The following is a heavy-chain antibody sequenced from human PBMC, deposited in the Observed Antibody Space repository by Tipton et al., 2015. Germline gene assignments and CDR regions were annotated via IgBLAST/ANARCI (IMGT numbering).Heavy chain of an antibody. D-gene: IGHD4-17*01. CDR1: GDSVSSSSHY. V-gene: IGHV4-39*01. J-gene: IGHJ4*02. CDR3: ARLDTVTTELDY. Sequence: TLSLTCSVSGDSVSSSSHYWGWIRQPPGKGPEWIGSTYYTGATYYNPSLQSRVTISVDTSKNQFSLKLSSVTAADTAVYYCARLDTVTTELDYWGQGTLVTVST. CDR2: TYYTGAT.